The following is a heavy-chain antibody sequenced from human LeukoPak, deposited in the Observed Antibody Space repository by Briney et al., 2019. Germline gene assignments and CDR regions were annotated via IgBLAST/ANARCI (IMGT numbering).Heavy chain of an antibody. D-gene: IGHD3-16*01. CDR2: ISSSSSYI. J-gene: IGHJ4*02. CDR3: ARAHMGDFDY. V-gene: IGHV3-21*01. CDR1: GXTFSXYS. Sequence: AASGXTFSXYSMNWVRQAPGKGLEWVSSISSSSSYIYYADSVKGRFTISRDNAKNSLYLQMNSLRAEDTAVYYCARAHMGDFDYWGQGTLVTVSS.